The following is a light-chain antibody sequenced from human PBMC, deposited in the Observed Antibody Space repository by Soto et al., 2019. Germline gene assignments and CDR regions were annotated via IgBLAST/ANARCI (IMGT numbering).Light chain of an antibody. CDR3: QQYGRSPPYS. CDR2: GAS. J-gene: IGKJ2*03. CDR1: QSISSAY. Sequence: EIVLTQSPGTLSLSPGERATLSCRASQSISSAYLAWYQQKPGQAPRLLIYGASNRATGIPDRFSGSGSGTDFTLTISRLEPEDFAVYYCQQYGRSPPYSFGQGTKLEIQ. V-gene: IGKV3-20*01.